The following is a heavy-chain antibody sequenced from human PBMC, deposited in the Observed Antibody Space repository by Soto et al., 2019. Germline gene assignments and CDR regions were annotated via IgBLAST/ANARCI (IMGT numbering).Heavy chain of an antibody. CDR1: GFTFSSYG. V-gene: IGHV3-30*18. D-gene: IGHD3-10*01. J-gene: IGHJ3*02. CDR2: ISYDGSNK. CDR3: AKDVGLWFGDGSDAFDI. Sequence: QVQLVESGGGVVQPGRSLRLSCAASGFTFSSYGMHWVRQAPGKGLEWVAVISYDGSNKYYADSVKGRFTISRDNSKNTIYLQMNSLRAEDTAVYYCAKDVGLWFGDGSDAFDIWGQGTMVTVSP.